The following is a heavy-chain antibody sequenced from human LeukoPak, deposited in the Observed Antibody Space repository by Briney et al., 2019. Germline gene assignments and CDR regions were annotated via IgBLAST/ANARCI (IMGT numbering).Heavy chain of an antibody. J-gene: IGHJ6*02. Sequence: ASVKVSCKVSGYTLTGLSMFWVRQAPGKGLEWMGSFDPEDGKTVYAQKFQGRVTVTEDTSTDTAYMELSSLRSEDTAVYYCATGYLVTAGLMDVWGQGTTVTVSS. CDR3: ATGYLVTAGLMDV. CDR2: FDPEDGKT. CDR1: GYTLTGLS. V-gene: IGHV1-24*01. D-gene: IGHD6-13*01.